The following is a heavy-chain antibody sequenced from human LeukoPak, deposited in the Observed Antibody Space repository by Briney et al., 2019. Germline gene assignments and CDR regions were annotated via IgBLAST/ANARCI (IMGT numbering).Heavy chain of an antibody. Sequence: ASVKVSCKASGYTFTGYYMHWARQAPGQGLEWMGWINPNSGGTNYAQKFQGRVTMTRDTSISTAYMELSRLRSDDTAVYYCARDLTYSGSYYNWFDPWGQGTLVTVSS. CDR3: ARDLTYSGSYYNWFDP. CDR1: GYTFTGYY. CDR2: INPNSGGT. J-gene: IGHJ5*02. D-gene: IGHD1-26*01. V-gene: IGHV1-2*02.